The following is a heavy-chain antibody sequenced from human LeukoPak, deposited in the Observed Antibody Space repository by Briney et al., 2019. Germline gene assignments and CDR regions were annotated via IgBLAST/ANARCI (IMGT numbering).Heavy chain of an antibody. V-gene: IGHV1-8*01. CDR2: MNPNSGNT. CDR3: ARVSNGDYAIDY. D-gene: IGHD4-17*01. Sequence: ASVKVSCKASGYTFTSYDINWVRRATGQGLEWMGWMNPNSGNTGYAQKFQGRVTMTRNTSISTAYMELSSLRSEDTAVYYCARVSNGDYAIDYWGQGTLVTVSS. J-gene: IGHJ4*02. CDR1: GYTFTSYD.